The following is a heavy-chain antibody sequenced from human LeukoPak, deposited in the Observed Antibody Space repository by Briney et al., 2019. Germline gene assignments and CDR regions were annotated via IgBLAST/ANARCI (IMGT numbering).Heavy chain of an antibody. J-gene: IGHJ4*02. CDR1: GGSFSGYY. CDR3: ARSRYSSSWYYFDY. D-gene: IGHD6-13*01. Sequence: SETLSLTCAVYGGSFSGYYWSWIRQPPGKGLEWIGEINHSGSTYYNPSLKSRVTISVDTSKNQFSLKLSSVTAADTAVYYCARSRYSSSWYYFDYWGQGTLVTVSS. CDR2: INHSGST. V-gene: IGHV4-34*09.